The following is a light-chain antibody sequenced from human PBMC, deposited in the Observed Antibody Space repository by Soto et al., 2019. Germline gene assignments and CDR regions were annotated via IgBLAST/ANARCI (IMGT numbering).Light chain of an antibody. CDR2: DTS. V-gene: IGKV1-5*01. CDR3: QQDKSDCCT. J-gene: IGKJ2*02. Sequence: DIQMTQSPSTLSASVGDRVTITCRASQSISSWLAWYQQKPVKAPKLLIYDTSSLESGVPSRFSGSGSGTQFALAISSFQPDDFATYYCQQDKSDCCTFGQVTKVYIK. CDR1: QSISSW.